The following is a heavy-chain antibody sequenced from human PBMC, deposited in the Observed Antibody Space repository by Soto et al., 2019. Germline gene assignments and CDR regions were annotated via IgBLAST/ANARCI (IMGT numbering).Heavy chain of an antibody. CDR1: GGSITSDDYV. CDR3: ARVRSGYDKYYFDY. J-gene: IGHJ4*02. Sequence: QVQLQESGPGLVKPSQTLSLTCTVSGGSITSDDYVWSWIRQPPGKVLEWIGFVYHTGNSYYNPTLTRRPSISSDRSKNQFSLSLSSVTDADTAVYYCARVRSGYDKYYFDYWGQGILVTVSS. CDR2: VYHTGNS. V-gene: IGHV4-30-4*01. D-gene: IGHD5-12*01.